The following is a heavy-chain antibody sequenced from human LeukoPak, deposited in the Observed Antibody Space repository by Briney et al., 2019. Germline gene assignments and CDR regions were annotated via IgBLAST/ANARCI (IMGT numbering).Heavy chain of an antibody. D-gene: IGHD6-19*01. CDR2: ISGSGGST. V-gene: IGHV3-23*01. Sequence: GGSLRLSCAASGFTFSSYAMSWVRQAPGKGLEWVSAISGSGGSTYYADSVKGRFTISRDNSKNTLYLQMNSLRPEDTAVYYCAKGFSSVWYYFDYWGQGTLVTVSS. J-gene: IGHJ4*02. CDR1: GFTFSSYA. CDR3: AKGFSSVWYYFDY.